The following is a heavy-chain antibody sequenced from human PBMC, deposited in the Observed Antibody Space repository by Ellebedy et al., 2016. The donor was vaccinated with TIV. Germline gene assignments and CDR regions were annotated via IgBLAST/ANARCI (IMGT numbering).Heavy chain of an antibody. CDR2: INHSGTT. D-gene: IGHD1-1*01. Sequence: MPSETLSLTCAVYGGSFSGYYWSRIRQPPGKGLEWIGEINHSGTTQYNPSLKSRVTISVDSSKNQLSLNLSSVTAADTAGYYCAREKWNDADWGQGTLVTVSS. CDR1: GGSFSGYY. CDR3: AREKWNDAD. J-gene: IGHJ4*02. V-gene: IGHV4-34*01.